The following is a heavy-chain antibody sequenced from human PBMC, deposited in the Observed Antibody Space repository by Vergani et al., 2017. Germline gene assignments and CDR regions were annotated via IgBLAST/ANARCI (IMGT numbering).Heavy chain of an antibody. CDR3: TTDPTSIVGATPFDY. V-gene: IGHV3-48*04. CDR1: GFTFSSYS. Sequence: EVQLVESGGGLVQPGGSLRLSCAASGFTFSSYSMNWVRQAPGKGLEWVSYISSSSSTIYYADSVKGRFTISRDNAKNSLYLQMNSLKTEDTAVYYCTTDPTSIVGATPFDYWGQGTLVTVSS. CDR2: ISSSSSTI. J-gene: IGHJ4*02. D-gene: IGHD1-26*01.